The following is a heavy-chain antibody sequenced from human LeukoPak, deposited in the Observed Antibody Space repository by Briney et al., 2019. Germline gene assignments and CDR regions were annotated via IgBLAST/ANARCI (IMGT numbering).Heavy chain of an antibody. J-gene: IGHJ2*01. CDR2: INPSGGST. V-gene: IGHV1-46*01. CDR1: GYTFTSYY. CDR3: ARDLSLGWYFDL. Sequence: ASVKVSCKASGYTFTSYYMHWVRQAPGQGLEWMGIINPSGGSTSYAQKFQGRVTMTRDTSASTVYMELSSLRSEDTAVYYCARDLSLGWYFDLWDRGTLVTVSS.